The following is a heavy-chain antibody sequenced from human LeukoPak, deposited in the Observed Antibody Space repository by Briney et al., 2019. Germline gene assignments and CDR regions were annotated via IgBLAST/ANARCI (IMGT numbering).Heavy chain of an antibody. CDR2: ISSNGGST. CDR1: GFTFSNYA. J-gene: IGHJ3*02. Sequence: GGSLRLSCSASGFTFSNYAMHWVRQAPGKGLEYVSAISSNGGSTYYADSVKGRFIISRDNSKNTLYLQMNSLRAEDTAVYYCAKDAEDAFDIWGQGTMVTVSS. CDR3: AKDAEDAFDI. V-gene: IGHV3-64*04.